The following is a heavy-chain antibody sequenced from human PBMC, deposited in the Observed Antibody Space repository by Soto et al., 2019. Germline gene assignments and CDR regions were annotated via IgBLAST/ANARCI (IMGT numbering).Heavy chain of an antibody. J-gene: IGHJ4*02. Sequence: PGGSLRLSCAASGFTFDDYGMSWARQAPGKGLEWVSGVNWNGGSTGYADSVKGRFTISRDNAKNSLYLQMNSLRAEDTAFYYCVRGASLNFDYWGQGILVTVSS. CDR1: GFTFDDYG. CDR2: VNWNGGST. CDR3: VRGASLNFDY. D-gene: IGHD1-26*01. V-gene: IGHV3-20*04.